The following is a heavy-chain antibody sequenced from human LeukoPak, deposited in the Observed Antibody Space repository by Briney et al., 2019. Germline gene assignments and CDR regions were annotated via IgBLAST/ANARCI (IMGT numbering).Heavy chain of an antibody. V-gene: IGHV4-39*01. Sequence: SETLSLTCTVSGGSISSSSYYWGRIRQPPGKGLEWIGSIYYSGSTYYNPSLKSRVTISVDTSKNQFSLKLSSVTAADTAVYYCAGHIAWRWELRRAFDIWGQGTMVTVSS. CDR1: GGSISSSSYY. J-gene: IGHJ3*02. D-gene: IGHD1-26*01. CDR3: AGHIAWRWELRRAFDI. CDR2: IYYSGST.